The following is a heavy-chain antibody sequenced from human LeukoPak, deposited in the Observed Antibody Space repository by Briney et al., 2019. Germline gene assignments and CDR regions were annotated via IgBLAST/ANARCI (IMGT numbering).Heavy chain of an antibody. D-gene: IGHD4-17*01. CDR1: GYTFTGYY. Sequence: ASVKVSCKASGYTFTGYYMHWVRQAPGQRLEWMGWINPNSGGTNYAQKFQGRVTMTRDTSISTAYMELSRLRSDDTAVYYCARGRNDYGDYEVDYWGQGTLVTVSS. V-gene: IGHV1-2*02. CDR2: INPNSGGT. J-gene: IGHJ4*02. CDR3: ARGRNDYGDYEVDY.